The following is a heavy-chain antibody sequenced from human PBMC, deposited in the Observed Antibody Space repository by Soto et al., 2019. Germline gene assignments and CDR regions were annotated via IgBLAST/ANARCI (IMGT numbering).Heavy chain of an antibody. CDR3: ARIRATDYEIDY. CDR2: IERHGNDK. D-gene: IGHD3-22*01. J-gene: IGHJ4*02. Sequence: EVHLEESGGDLVQPGGSLRLSCSASGFIFGFYWMTWVRQAPGKGLEWVANIERHGNDKYYVDSVTGRFTISRDNAQNSLFLQMNNLRAVDTAVYFCARIRATDYEIDYWGQGTLVTVSS. CDR1: GFIFGFYW. V-gene: IGHV3-7*03.